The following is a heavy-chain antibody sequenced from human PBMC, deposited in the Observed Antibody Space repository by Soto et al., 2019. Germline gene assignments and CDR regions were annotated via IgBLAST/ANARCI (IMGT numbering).Heavy chain of an antibody. CDR1: GYSFTSYW. V-gene: IGHV5-51*01. CDR3: ARFALGAAYYYDSSGYHWFDP. J-gene: IGHJ5*02. Sequence: EVQLVQSGAEVKKPGESLKISCKGSGYSFTSYWIGWVRQMPGKGLEWTGIIYPGDSDTRYSPSFQGQVTISADKSISTAYLQWSSLKASDTAMYYCARFALGAAYYYDSSGYHWFDPWGQGTLVTVSS. D-gene: IGHD3-22*01. CDR2: IYPGDSDT.